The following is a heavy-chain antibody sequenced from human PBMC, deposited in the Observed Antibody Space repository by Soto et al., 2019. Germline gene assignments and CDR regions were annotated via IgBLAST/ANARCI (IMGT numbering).Heavy chain of an antibody. CDR2: INPNSGGT. CDR1: GYTFSDYY. J-gene: IGHJ4*02. D-gene: IGHD1-1*01. CDR3: AREPATAKPEGVDF. V-gene: IGHV1-2*02. Sequence: ALGKVCGDASGYTFSDYYIHWVRQAPGQGLEWMGWINPNSGGTKYAPKFQGGVTMTRDTSITTAYMELCRLRSGDTAVYYCAREPATAKPEGVDFWGQGTLVTVSS.